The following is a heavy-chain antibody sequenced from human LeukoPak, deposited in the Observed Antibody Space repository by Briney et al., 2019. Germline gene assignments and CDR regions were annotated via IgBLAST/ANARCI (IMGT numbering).Heavy chain of an antibody. CDR1: VYTFTGYY. J-gene: IGHJ4*02. V-gene: IGHV1-2*02. D-gene: IGHD3-10*01. CDR2: INPNSGGT. Sequence: ASVKVSFKSSVYTFTGYYMHWVRQAPGQGLEWMGWINPNSGGTNYAQKFQGRVTMTRDTSISTAYMELSRLRSDDTAVYYCARGVTYYGSGKTDYWGQGTLVTV. CDR3: ARGVTYYGSGKTDY.